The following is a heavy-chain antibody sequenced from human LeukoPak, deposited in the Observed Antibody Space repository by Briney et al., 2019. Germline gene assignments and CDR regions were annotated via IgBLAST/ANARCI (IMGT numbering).Heavy chain of an antibody. J-gene: IGHJ6*02. CDR1: GFTFSDYY. CDR3: AKYGLGSGIQVWGDFGMDV. V-gene: IGHV3-11*06. CDR2: ISSSSSYT. D-gene: IGHD5-18*01. Sequence: GGSLRLSCAASGFTFSDYYMSWIRQAPGKGLEWVSYISSSSSYTNYADSVKGRFTISRDNAKNSLYLQMNSLRAEDTAVYYCAKYGLGSGIQVWGDFGMDVWGQGTTVTVSS.